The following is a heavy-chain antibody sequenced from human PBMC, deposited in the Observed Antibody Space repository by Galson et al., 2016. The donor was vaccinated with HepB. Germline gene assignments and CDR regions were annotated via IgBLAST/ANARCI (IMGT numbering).Heavy chain of an antibody. CDR3: ARGGAAASTDYYYGMDV. CDR2: IDPSDSYT. Sequence: QSGAEVKKPGESLRISCKGSGYSFTSYWISWVRQMPGKGLEWMGRIDPSDSYTNYSPSFQGHVTIPADKSISTAYLQWSSLKASDTAVYYCARGGAAASTDYYYGMDVWGQGTTVTVSS. CDR1: GYSFTSYW. J-gene: IGHJ6*02. V-gene: IGHV5-10-1*01. D-gene: IGHD6-13*01.